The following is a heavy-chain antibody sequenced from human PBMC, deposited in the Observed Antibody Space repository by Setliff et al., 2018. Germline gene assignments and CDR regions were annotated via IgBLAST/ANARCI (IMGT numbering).Heavy chain of an antibody. V-gene: IGHV1-46*01. J-gene: IGHJ5*02. CDR1: GYTFTSYY. CDR2: INPSGGST. CDR3: ARARTGSPLAGNWFDP. Sequence: GASVKVSCKASGYTFTSYYMHWVRQAPGQGLEWMGIINPSGGSTSYAQKFQGRVTMTRDTSTSTVYMELSSLRSEDTAVYYCARARTGSPLAGNWFDPWGQGTLVTVSS. D-gene: IGHD3-10*01.